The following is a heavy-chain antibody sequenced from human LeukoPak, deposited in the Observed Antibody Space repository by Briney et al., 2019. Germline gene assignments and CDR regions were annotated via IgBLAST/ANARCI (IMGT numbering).Heavy chain of an antibody. D-gene: IGHD3-9*01. CDR2: IYPGDSDT. J-gene: IGHJ6*02. Sequence: GESLKISCKGSGYSFTSYWIGWVRQMPGKGLEWMGIIYPGDSDTRYSPSFQGQVTISADKSISTAYLQWSSLKASDTAMYYCARRSFDILTGYYYYYGMDVWGQGTTVTVSS. CDR1: GYSFTSYW. V-gene: IGHV5-51*01. CDR3: ARRSFDILTGYYYYYGMDV.